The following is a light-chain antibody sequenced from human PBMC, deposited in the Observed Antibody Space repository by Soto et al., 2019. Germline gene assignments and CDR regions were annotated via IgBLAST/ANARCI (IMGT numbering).Light chain of an antibody. CDR2: TAS. J-gene: IGKJ1*01. CDR1: QSISSW. V-gene: IGKV1-5*03. CDR3: QQYNRYWT. Sequence: DIQMTQSPSTLSASVGDRVTITCRASQSISSWLAWYQQKPGKAPKLLIYTASRLDSGVPSRFSGSRSGTEFTLTISNMQPDDFATDSCQQYNRYWTFGQGTKVEIK.